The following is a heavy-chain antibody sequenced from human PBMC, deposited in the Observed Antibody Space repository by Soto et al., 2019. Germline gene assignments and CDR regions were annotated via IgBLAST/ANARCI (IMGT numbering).Heavy chain of an antibody. Sequence: SVEVSCKASGGTFSSHAISWVRQAPGQGLEGMGGIVPFFKGTKYAQKFQGRVTITADDSTSTAYMDLTSLRSEDTAVYYCARDVPLHYYDSTYCYYARDVWGPGTTLTV. CDR1: GGTFSSHA. D-gene: IGHD3-16*01. CDR2: IVPFFKGT. J-gene: IGHJ6*01. V-gene: IGHV1-69*13. CDR3: ARDVPLHYYDSTYCYYARDV.